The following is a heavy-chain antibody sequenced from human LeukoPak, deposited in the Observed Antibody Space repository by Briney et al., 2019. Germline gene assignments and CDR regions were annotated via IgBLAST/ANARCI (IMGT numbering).Heavy chain of an antibody. V-gene: IGHV3-30*02. CDR3: AKQRRITMIVVVYAFDI. CDR2: IRYDGSNK. D-gene: IGHD3-22*01. CDR1: GFTFSSYG. Sequence: QPGGSLRLSCAASGFTFSSYGMHWVRQAPGKGLEWVAFIRYDGSNKYYADSVKGRFTISRDNSKNTLYLQMNSLRAEDTAVYYCAKQRRITMIVVVYAFDIWGQGTMVTVSS. J-gene: IGHJ3*02.